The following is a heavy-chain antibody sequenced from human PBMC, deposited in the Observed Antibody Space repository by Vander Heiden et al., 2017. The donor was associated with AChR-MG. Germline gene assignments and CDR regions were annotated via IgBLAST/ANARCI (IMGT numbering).Heavy chain of an antibody. CDR1: GFTFSSYG. D-gene: IGHD6-19*01. Sequence: QVQLVASGGGVVQPGGSLRLSCAASGFTFSSYGMHGVRQAPGKGLEWVAFIRYDGSNKDYADSVEGRFTISRDNSKNTLYLQMNSLRAEDTAVYYCAKDRGRSSVWGGLSYYGMDVWGQGTTVTVSS. CDR3: AKDRGRSSVWGGLSYYGMDV. V-gene: IGHV3-30*02. CDR2: IRYDGSNK. J-gene: IGHJ6*02.